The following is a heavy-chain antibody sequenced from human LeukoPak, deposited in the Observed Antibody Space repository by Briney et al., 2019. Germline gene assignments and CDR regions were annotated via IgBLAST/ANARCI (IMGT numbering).Heavy chain of an antibody. V-gene: IGHV4-61*02. CDR2: IYTSGST. CDR3: ARENGVVVVPAASPASYYYYYMDV. J-gene: IGHJ6*03. Sequence: SETLSLTCTVSGGSISSGSYYWSWIRQPAGKGLEWIGRIYTSGSTNYNPSLKSRVTISVDTSKNQFSLKLSSVTAADTAVYYCARENGVVVVPAASPASYYYYYMDVWGKGTTVTVSS. CDR1: GGSISSGSYY. D-gene: IGHD2-2*01.